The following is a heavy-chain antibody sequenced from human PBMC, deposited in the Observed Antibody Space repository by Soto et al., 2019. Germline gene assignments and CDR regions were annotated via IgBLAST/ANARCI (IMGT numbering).Heavy chain of an antibody. D-gene: IGHD1-26*01. J-gene: IGHJ4*02. V-gene: IGHV3-30*18. CDR3: AKDRRYSGYYFDY. Sequence: QVQLVESGGGVVQPGRSLRLSCAASGFTFSSYGMHWVRQAPGKGLEWVAVISYDGSNKYYADSVKGRFTISRDNSKNTLYLHMNSLRAEDTAVYYCAKDRRYSGYYFDYWGQGTLVTVSS. CDR1: GFTFSSYG. CDR2: ISYDGSNK.